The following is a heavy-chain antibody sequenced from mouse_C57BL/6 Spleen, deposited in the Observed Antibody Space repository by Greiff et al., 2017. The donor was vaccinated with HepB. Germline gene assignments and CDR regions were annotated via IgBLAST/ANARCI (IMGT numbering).Heavy chain of an antibody. CDR1: GFSLTSYA. CDR2: IWTGGGT. CDR3: ARKGTTALGTGTGDLYYFDY. J-gene: IGHJ2*01. V-gene: IGHV2-9-1*01. Sequence: VQVVESGPGLVAPSQSLSITCTVSGFSLTSYAISWVRQPPGKGLEWLGVIWTGGGTNYNSALKSRLSISKDNSKSQVFLKMNSLQTDDTARYYCARKGTTALGTGTGDLYYFDYWGQGTTLTVSS. D-gene: IGHD1-2*01.